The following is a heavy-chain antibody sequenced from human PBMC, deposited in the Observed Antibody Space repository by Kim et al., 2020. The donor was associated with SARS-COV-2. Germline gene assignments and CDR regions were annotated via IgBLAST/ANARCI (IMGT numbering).Heavy chain of an antibody. J-gene: IGHJ4*02. Sequence: NYAQKLQGRVTLTTDTSTSTAYMELRSLRSDDTAVYYCARDLGGSSYPGVWGQGTLVTVSS. D-gene: IGHD2-15*01. CDR3: ARDLGGSSYPGV. V-gene: IGHV1-18*01.